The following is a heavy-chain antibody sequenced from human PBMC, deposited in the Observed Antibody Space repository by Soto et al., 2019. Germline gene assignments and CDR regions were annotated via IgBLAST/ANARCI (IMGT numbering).Heavy chain of an antibody. V-gene: IGHV1-18*01. Sequence: GASVKVSCTASGYTFTSYGISWVRQAPGQGLEWMGWISAYNGNTNYAQKLQGRVTMTTDTSTSTAYMELRSLRSDDTAVYYCARDRTEYYYDSSGYYWGQGTLVTVSS. CDR1: GYTFTSYG. J-gene: IGHJ4*02. CDR3: ARDRTEYYYDSSGYY. CDR2: ISAYNGNT. D-gene: IGHD3-22*01.